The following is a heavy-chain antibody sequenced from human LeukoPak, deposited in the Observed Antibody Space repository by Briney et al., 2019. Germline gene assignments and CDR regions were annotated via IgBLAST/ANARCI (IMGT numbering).Heavy chain of an antibody. J-gene: IGHJ6*02. CDR1: GGSISNYY. CDR2: IYYSGST. V-gene: IGHV4-59*01. Sequence: SETLSLTCTVSGGSISNYYWSWIRQPPGKGLEWIGYIYYSGSTNYNPSLKSRVTISVDTSKNQFSLKLGSVTAADTAMYYCARVGGSNYYYYGMDVWGQGTTVTVSS. D-gene: IGHD3-10*01. CDR3: ARVGGSNYYYYGMDV.